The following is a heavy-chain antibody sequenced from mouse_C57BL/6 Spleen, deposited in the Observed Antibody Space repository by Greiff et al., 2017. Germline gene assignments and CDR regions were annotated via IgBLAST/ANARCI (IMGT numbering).Heavy chain of an antibody. D-gene: IGHD2-1*01. V-gene: IGHV1-82*01. CDR3: ARGGYGNYFYAMDY. CDR1: GYAFSSSW. J-gene: IGHJ4*01. Sequence: VQLQQSGPKLVKPGASVKISCKASGYAFSSSWMNWVKQRPGKGLEWIGRIYPGDGDTNYNGKFKGKATLTADKSSSTAYMQLSSLTSEDSAVYFCARGGYGNYFYAMDYWGQGTSVTVSS. CDR2: IYPGDGDT.